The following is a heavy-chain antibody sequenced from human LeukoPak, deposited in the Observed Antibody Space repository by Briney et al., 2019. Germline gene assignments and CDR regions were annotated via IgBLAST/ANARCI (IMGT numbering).Heavy chain of an antibody. CDR2: INQDGGEI. Sequence: GGSLRLSCAASGFTFSSSWMTWVRQAPGKGLEWVASINQDGGEIHYVDSVKGRFTISRDNAKNSLYLQMNSLRAEDTAVYYCVRGAYSSSWLNFDYWGQGTLVTVSS. D-gene: IGHD6-13*01. CDR3: VRGAYSSSWLNFDY. V-gene: IGHV3-7*04. J-gene: IGHJ4*02. CDR1: GFTFSSSW.